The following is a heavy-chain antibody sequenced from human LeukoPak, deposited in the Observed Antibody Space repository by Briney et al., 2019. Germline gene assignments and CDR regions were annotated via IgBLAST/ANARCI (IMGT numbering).Heavy chain of an antibody. Sequence: SETLSLTCTVSGGSISSNNDYWGWIRQPPGRGLEWIGSIYYSGSTYDNASLKSRVTISVDTSKNQFSLKLTSVTAADTAVYYCARHFLAHFFDDWGQGTLVTVSS. D-gene: IGHD3-3*01. V-gene: IGHV4-39*01. J-gene: IGHJ4*02. CDR1: GGSISSNNDY. CDR3: ARHFLAHFFDD. CDR2: IYYSGST.